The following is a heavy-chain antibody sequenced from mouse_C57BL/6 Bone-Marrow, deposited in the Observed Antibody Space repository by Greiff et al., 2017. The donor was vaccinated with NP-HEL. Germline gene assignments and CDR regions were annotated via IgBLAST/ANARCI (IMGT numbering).Heavy chain of an antibody. D-gene: IGHD2-1*01. Sequence: VQLQQSGPELVKPGASVKISCKASGYAFSSSWMNWVKQRPGKGLEWIGRIYPGDGDTNYNGKFKGKATLTADKSSSTAYMQLSSLTSEDSAVYFCAREHLLSYAMDYWGQGTSVTVSS. CDR2: IYPGDGDT. CDR3: AREHLLSYAMDY. J-gene: IGHJ4*01. CDR1: GYAFSSSW. V-gene: IGHV1-82*01.